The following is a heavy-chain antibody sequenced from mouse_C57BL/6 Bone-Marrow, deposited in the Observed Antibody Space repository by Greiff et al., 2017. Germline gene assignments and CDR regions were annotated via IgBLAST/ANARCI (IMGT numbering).Heavy chain of an antibody. CDR3: AREGYYGSIYFDY. Sequence: QVQLKQSGAELMKPGASVKLSCKATGYTFTGYWIEWVKQRPGHGLEWIGEILPGSGSTNYTAKFKGKATLTADTSSNTAYMQLSSLTTEESAIYYCAREGYYGSIYFDYWGQGTTLTVSS. V-gene: IGHV1-9*01. D-gene: IGHD1-1*01. CDR2: ILPGSGST. CDR1: GYTFTGYW. J-gene: IGHJ2*01.